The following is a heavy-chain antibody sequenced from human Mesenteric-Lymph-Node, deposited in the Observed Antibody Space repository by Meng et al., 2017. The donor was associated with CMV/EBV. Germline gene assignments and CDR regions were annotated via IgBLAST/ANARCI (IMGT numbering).Heavy chain of an antibody. Sequence: ASVKVSCKASGGTFSSYAISWVRQAPGQGLEWMGRISAYNGNTNYAQQLQGRVTLTTDTSTSTAYMELRSLRSDDTAVYYCVRVRQWLPHDALDIWGQGTMVTVSS. CDR3: VRVRQWLPHDALDI. V-gene: IGHV1-18*01. CDR1: GGTFSSYA. J-gene: IGHJ3*02. D-gene: IGHD6-19*01. CDR2: ISAYNGNT.